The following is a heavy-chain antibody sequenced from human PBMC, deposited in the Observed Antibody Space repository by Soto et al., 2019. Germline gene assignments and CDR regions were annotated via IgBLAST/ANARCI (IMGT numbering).Heavy chain of an antibody. CDR1: GASVSTGVYY. D-gene: IGHD3-10*02. J-gene: IGHJ4*02. Sequence: PSETLSLTCTVSGASVSTGVYYWTLIRQHPWKGLEWIGYIDNSGSTYYNPSLTGRVDISVDTSKNEFSLNLQSLTAADTAFYYCAGAVSDFDVRRYRTSYFDQWGQGXLVTVSS. CDR3: AGAVSDFDVRRYRTSYFDQ. V-gene: IGHV4-31*03. CDR2: IDNSGST.